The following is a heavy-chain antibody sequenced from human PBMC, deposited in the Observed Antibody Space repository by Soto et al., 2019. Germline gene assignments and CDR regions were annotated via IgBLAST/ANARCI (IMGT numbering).Heavy chain of an antibody. CDR3: ARIYSGYDFVFDY. V-gene: IGHV4-59*08. Sequence: ETLFLTCTVSGGSISSYYWSWIRQPPGKGLEWIGYIYYSGSTNYNPSLKSRVTISVDTSKNQFSLKLSSVTAADTAVYYCARIYSGYDFVFDYWGQGTLVTVSS. D-gene: IGHD5-12*01. CDR2: IYYSGST. J-gene: IGHJ4*02. CDR1: GGSISSYY.